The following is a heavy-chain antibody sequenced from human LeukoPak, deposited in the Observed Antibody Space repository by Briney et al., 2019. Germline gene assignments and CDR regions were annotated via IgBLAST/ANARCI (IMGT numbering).Heavy chain of an antibody. CDR1: GFTFRSYV. CDR2: LNTDGAWI. Sequence: GGSLRLSCAASGFTFRSYVMSWVRLAPGKGLEWVSGLNTDGAWIYYADSVKGRFTISRDNSENTLYLQMNSLRAEDTAVYYCAKRDGIVVVITTFDYWGQGTLVTVSS. D-gene: IGHD3-22*01. J-gene: IGHJ4*02. V-gene: IGHV3-23*01. CDR3: AKRDGIVVVITTFDY.